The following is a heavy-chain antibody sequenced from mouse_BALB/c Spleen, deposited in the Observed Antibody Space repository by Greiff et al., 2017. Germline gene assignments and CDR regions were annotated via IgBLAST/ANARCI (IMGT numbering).Heavy chain of an antibody. CDR2: ISDGGSYT. CDR1: GFTFSDYY. J-gene: IGHJ4*01. Sequence: EVQRVESGGGLVKPGGSLKLSCAASGFTFSDYYMYWVRQTPEKRLEWVATISDGGSYTYYPDSVKGRFTISRDNAKNNLYLQMSSLKSEDTAMYYCARAYDYDVWAMDYWGQGTSVTVSS. D-gene: IGHD2-4*01. CDR3: ARAYDYDVWAMDY. V-gene: IGHV5-4*02.